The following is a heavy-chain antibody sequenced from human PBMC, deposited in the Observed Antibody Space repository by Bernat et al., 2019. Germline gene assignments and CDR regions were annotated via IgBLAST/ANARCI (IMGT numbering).Heavy chain of an antibody. CDR2: IFYSGET. V-gene: IGHV4-59*01. J-gene: IGHJ5*02. D-gene: IGHD3-3*01. CDR3: ARGDPSYNFWSGDWFDP. CDR1: GGAIANYY. Sequence: QVQLQGSGPGLVKPSETLSLTCAVSGGAIANYYWTWIRQPPGKGLEWIGSIFYSGETNYNPSLKSRVTISVDTSKKQFFLKLTSMTAADTAVYYCARGDPSYNFWSGDWFDPWGQGTLVTVSS.